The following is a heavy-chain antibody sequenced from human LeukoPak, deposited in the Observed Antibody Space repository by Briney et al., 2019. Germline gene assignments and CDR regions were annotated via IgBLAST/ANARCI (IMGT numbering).Heavy chain of an antibody. CDR3: ARGIHYYDSSGYYYAAFDI. J-gene: IGHJ3*02. Sequence: SETLSLTCSVSGGSIRNYFWSWIRQPAGKGLEWIGRIYTSGSIDYKPSLRSRVTMSVDTSRNQFSLKLTSVTAADTAVYYCARGIHYYDSSGYYYAAFDIWGQGTMVTVSS. D-gene: IGHD3-22*01. CDR2: IYTSGSI. V-gene: IGHV4-4*07. CDR1: GGSIRNYF.